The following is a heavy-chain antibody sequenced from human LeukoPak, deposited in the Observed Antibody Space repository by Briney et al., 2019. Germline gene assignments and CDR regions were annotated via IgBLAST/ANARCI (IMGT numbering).Heavy chain of an antibody. J-gene: IGHJ4*02. CDR3: ARAYTPFYCSGGSCSAYYFDY. V-gene: IGHV4-34*01. D-gene: IGHD2-15*01. CDR1: GGSFSGYY. CDR2: INHSGST. Sequence: PSETLSLTCAVYGGSFSGYYWSWIRQPPGKGLERIGEINHSGSTNYNPSLKSRVTISVDTSKNQFSLKLTSVTAADTAVYYCARAYTPFYCSGGSCSAYYFDYWGQGTLVTVSS.